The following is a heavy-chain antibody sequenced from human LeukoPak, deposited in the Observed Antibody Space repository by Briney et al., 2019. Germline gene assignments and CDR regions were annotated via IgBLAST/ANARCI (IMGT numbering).Heavy chain of an antibody. CDR3: ARESGGNTPYYFDS. J-gene: IGHJ4*02. Sequence: GGSLRLSCAASGFTFSDYSMSWIRQAPGKGLEWVAVISYDDGSNKYYADSVKGRFTISRDNSKNTLYLQMNSLRTEDTAVYYCARESGGNTPYYFDSWGQGTLVTVSS. D-gene: IGHD2-2*02. V-gene: IGHV3-30*04. CDR2: ISYDDGSNK. CDR1: GFTFSDYS.